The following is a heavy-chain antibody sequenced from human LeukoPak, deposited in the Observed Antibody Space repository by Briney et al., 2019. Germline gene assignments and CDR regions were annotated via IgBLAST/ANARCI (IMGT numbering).Heavy chain of an antibody. Sequence: GGSLRLSCEASGFSFSDYGMHWVRQAPGRGLEWVAFIRYNGDNKYYADSVKGRFTVSRDNSQSTLYLQMNSLRVEDTAVYYCAKRVVIRSTDYFYYYIHVWGKGTTVTVSS. J-gene: IGHJ6*03. D-gene: IGHD3-3*01. CDR3: AKRVVIRSTDYFYYYIHV. CDR2: IRYNGDNK. CDR1: GFSFSDYG. V-gene: IGHV3-30*02.